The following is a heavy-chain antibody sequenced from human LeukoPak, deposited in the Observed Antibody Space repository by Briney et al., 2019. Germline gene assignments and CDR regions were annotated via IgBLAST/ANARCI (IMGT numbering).Heavy chain of an antibody. CDR3: ARQTWYGPVPGEYYYGMDV. CDR1: GGSISSSSSY. Sequence: SETLSLTCTVSGGSISSSSSYWGWIRQPPGKGLEWIGTINYSGSTYYNPSLKSRVSISVDTSKNQFSLKLTSVTAADTAVYYCARQTWYGPVPGEYYYGMDVWGQGTTVTVSS. D-gene: IGHD2-15*01. CDR2: INYSGST. V-gene: IGHV4-39*01. J-gene: IGHJ6*02.